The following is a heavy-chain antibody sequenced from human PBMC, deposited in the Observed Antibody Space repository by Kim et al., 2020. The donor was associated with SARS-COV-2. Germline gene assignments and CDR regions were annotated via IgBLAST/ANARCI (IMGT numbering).Heavy chain of an antibody. V-gene: IGHV3-48*03. CDR3: ARRVAVAGSLDY. CDR2: ISSSGSTI. CDR1: GFTFSSYE. J-gene: IGHJ4*02. Sequence: GGSLRLSCAASGFTFSSYEMNWVRQAPGKGLEWVSYISSSGSTIYYADSVKGRFTISRDNAKNSLYLQMNSLRAEDTAVYYCARRVAVAGSLDYWGQGTLVTVSS. D-gene: IGHD6-19*01.